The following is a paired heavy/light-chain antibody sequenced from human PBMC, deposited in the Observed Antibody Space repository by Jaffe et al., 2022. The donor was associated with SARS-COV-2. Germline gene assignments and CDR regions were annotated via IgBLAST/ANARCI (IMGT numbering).Light chain of an antibody. CDR2: GAS. V-gene: IGKV3-15*01. CDR3: QQYNNWPLT. CDR1: QSVSSN. Sequence: EIVMTQSPATLSVSPGERATLSCRASQSVSSNLAWYQQKPGQAPRLLIYGASTRATGIPARFSGSGSGTEFTLTISSLQSEDFAVYYCQQYNNWPLTFGQGTKVEIK. J-gene: IGKJ1*01.
Heavy chain of an antibody. CDR3: ARGPLKGVLWFGKPPFFDP. V-gene: IGHV4-34*01. D-gene: IGHD3-10*01. CDR2: INHSGST. CDR1: GGSFSGYY. J-gene: IGHJ5*02. Sequence: QVQLQQWGAGLLKPSETLSLTCAVYGGSFSGYYWSWIRQPPGKGLEWIGEINHSGSTNYNPSLKSRVTISVDTSKNQFSLKLSSVTAADTAVYYCARGPLKGVLWFGKPPFFDPWGQGTLVTVSS.